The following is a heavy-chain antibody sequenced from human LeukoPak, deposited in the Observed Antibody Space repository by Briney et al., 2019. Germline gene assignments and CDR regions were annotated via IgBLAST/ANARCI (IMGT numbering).Heavy chain of an antibody. CDR1: GFTFSSYS. CDR3: AKDLCSGGSCYSVYYYYMDV. CDR2: ISSSSSTI. V-gene: IGHV3-48*01. D-gene: IGHD2-15*01. J-gene: IGHJ6*03. Sequence: GGSLRLSCAASGFTFSSYSMNWVRQAPGKGLEWVSYISSSSSTIYYADSVKGRFTISRDNAKNSLYLQMNSLRAEDTAVYYCAKDLCSGGSCYSVYYYYMDVWGKGTTVTVSS.